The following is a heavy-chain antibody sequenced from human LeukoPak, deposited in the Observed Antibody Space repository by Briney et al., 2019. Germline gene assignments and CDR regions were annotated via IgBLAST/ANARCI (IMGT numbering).Heavy chain of an antibody. V-gene: IGHV3-9*01. Sequence: GRSLRLSCAASGFTFDDYAMHWVRQAPGKGLEWVSGISWNSGSMGYADSVKGRFTISRDNAKNSLYLQMNSLRAEDTALYYCAKDIQYGDGPFDYWGQGTLVTVSS. CDR1: GFTFDDYA. D-gene: IGHD4-17*01. CDR3: AKDIQYGDGPFDY. J-gene: IGHJ4*02. CDR2: ISWNSGSM.